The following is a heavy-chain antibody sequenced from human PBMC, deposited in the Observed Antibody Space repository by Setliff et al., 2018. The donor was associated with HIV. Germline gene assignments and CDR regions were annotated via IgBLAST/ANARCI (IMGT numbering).Heavy chain of an antibody. Sequence: SETLSLTCAVSGYSISSGYYWGWIRQPPGKGLEWIGSIYHGGSAYYKPSLKSRVTISVDMSKNLFSLRLSSVTAADTAVYYCARQYGGNSPVSYWYFDLWGRGTLVTVSS. V-gene: IGHV4-38-2*01. CDR1: GYSISSGYY. CDR3: ARQYGGNSPVSYWYFDL. J-gene: IGHJ2*01. CDR2: IYHGGSA. D-gene: IGHD2-21*02.